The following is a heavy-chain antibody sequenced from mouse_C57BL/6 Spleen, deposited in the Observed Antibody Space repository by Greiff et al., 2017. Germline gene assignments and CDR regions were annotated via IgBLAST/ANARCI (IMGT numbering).Heavy chain of an antibody. J-gene: IGHJ3*01. V-gene: IGHV1-69*01. Sequence: QVQLQQPGAELVMPGASVKLSCKASGYTFTSYWMHWVKQRPGQGLEWIGEIDPSDSYTNYNQKFKGKSTLTVDKSSSTAYMQLSSLTSEDSAVYYCARKGQYHYGSSLAWFAYWGQGTLVTVSA. CDR2: IDPSDSYT. D-gene: IGHD1-1*01. CDR1: GYTFTSYW. CDR3: ARKGQYHYGSSLAWFAY.